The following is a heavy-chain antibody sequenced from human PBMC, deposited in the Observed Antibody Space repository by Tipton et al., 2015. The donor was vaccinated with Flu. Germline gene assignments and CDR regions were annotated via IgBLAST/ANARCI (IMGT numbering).Heavy chain of an antibody. J-gene: IGHJ3*02. CDR2: ISNDGRNK. CDR3: AREGGVVVGDIDAFDI. D-gene: IGHD2-21*01. CDR1: GFTFSNYG. Sequence: SLRLSCAASGFTFSNYGMHWLRQAAGKGLEWVSFISNDGRNKYYADSMRGRFTISRDNSKNTLYLQMHSLQTEDTAVYYCAREGGVVVGDIDAFDIWGQGTMVTVSS. V-gene: IGHV3-30*19.